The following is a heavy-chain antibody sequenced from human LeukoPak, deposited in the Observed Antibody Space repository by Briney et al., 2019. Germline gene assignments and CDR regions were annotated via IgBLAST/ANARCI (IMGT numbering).Heavy chain of an antibody. J-gene: IGHJ4*02. CDR1: GGSFSGYY. Sequence: PSETLSLTCAVYGGSFSGYYWSWIRQPPGKGLEWIGEINHSGSTNYNPSPKSRVTISVDTSKNQFSLKLSSVTAADTAVYYCARKFTSMVRGVITFDWSQGTLVTVSS. V-gene: IGHV4-34*01. D-gene: IGHD3-10*01. CDR2: INHSGST. CDR3: ARKFTSMVRGVITFD.